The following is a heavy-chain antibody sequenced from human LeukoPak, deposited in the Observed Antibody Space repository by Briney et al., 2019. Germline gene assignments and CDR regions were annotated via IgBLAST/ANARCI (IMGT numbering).Heavy chain of an antibody. CDR1: GGSISSSSW. CDR3: ARDPNIVSTVTLRAFDI. D-gene: IGHD5/OR15-5a*01. J-gene: IGHJ3*02. V-gene: IGHV4-4*02. CDR2: VFHNGSP. Sequence: SGTLSLTCTVSGGSISSSSWWSWVRQPPGKGLEWIGEVFHNGSPNYNPSFRGRVTILVDKSKNQFSLNLGSLTAADTAMYYCARDPNIVSTVTLRAFDIWGQGTMVSVSS.